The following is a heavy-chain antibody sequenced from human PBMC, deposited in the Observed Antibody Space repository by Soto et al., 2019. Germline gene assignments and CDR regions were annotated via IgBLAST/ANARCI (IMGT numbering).Heavy chain of an antibody. D-gene: IGHD3-10*01. J-gene: IGHJ5*02. CDR3: ARDRGAPNWFDP. CDR1: GGTFSSYA. V-gene: IGHV1-69*13. CDR2: IIPIFGTA. Sequence: GASVKVSCKASGGTFSSYAISWVRQAPGQGLEWMGGIIPIFGTANYAQKFQGRVTITADESTSTAYMELSSLRSEDTAVYYCARDRGAPNWFDPWGQGTLVTVSS.